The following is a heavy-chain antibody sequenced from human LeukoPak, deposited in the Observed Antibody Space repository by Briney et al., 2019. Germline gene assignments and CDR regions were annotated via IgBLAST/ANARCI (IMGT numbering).Heavy chain of an antibody. CDR2: INPNSGNT. Sequence: ASVKVSCKASGYTFTGYYMHWVRQAPGQGLEWMGWINPNSGNTGYAQKFQGRVTITRNTSISTAYMELSSLRSEDTAVCYCASTWEPELPHDAFDIWGQGTMVTVSS. CDR3: ASTWEPELPHDAFDI. J-gene: IGHJ3*02. CDR1: GYTFTGYY. D-gene: IGHD1-26*01. V-gene: IGHV1-8*03.